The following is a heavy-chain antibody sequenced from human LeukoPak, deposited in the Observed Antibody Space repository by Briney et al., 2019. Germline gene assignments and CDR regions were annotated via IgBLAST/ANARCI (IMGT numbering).Heavy chain of an antibody. J-gene: IGHJ4*02. Sequence: GSSVKVSCKTSGGTFSNYGINWVRQAPGQGLEWMGIINPSGGSTSYAQKFQGRVTMTRDTSTSTVYMELSSLRPEDTAVYYCARLSDYWGQGTLVTVSS. CDR3: ARLSDY. V-gene: IGHV1-46*01. CDR2: INPSGGST. CDR1: GGTFSNYG.